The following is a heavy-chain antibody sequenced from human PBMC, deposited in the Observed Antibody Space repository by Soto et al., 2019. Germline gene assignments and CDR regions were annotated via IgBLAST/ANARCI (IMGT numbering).Heavy chain of an antibody. CDR3: ARGYSYGSLYYYGMDV. CDR2: IIPIFGTA. J-gene: IGHJ6*02. Sequence: ASVKVSCKASGGTFSSYAISWVRQAPGQGLEWMGGIIPIFGTANYAQKFQGRVTITADESTSTAYMELSSLRSEDTAVYYCARGYSYGSLYYYGMDVWGQGTTLTVSS. D-gene: IGHD5-18*01. V-gene: IGHV1-69*13. CDR1: GGTFSSYA.